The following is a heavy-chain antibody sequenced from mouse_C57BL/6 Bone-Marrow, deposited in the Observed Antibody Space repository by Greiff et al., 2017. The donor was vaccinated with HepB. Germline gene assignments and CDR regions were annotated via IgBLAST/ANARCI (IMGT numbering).Heavy chain of an antibody. CDR3: ARPPVGRYYFDY. CDR2: INPSTGGT. V-gene: IGHV1-42*01. Sequence: DVHLVESGPELVKPGASVKISCKASGYSFTGYYMNWVKQSPEKSLEWIGEINPSTGGTTYNQKFKAKATLTVDKSSSTAYMQLKSLTSEDSAVYYCARPPVGRYYFDYWGQGTTLTVSS. J-gene: IGHJ2*01. D-gene: IGHD4-1*01. CDR1: GYSFTGYY.